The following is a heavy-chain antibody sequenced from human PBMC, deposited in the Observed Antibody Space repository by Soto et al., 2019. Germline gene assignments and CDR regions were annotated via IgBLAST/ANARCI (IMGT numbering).Heavy chain of an antibody. CDR3: ARDPREYSYGPPYGYGMDV. CDR1: GGTFSSYV. J-gene: IGHJ6*02. D-gene: IGHD5-18*01. V-gene: IGHV1-69*13. CDR2: IIPIFGTA. Sequence: GASVKVSCKASGGTFSSYVISWVRQAPGQGLEWMGGIIPIFGTANYAQKFQGRVTITADESTSTAYMELSSLRSEDTAVYYCARDPREYSYGPPYGYGMDVWGQGTAVTVSS.